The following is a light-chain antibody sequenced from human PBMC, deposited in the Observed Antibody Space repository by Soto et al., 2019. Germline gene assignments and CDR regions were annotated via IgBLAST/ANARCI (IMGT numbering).Light chain of an antibody. CDR2: WAS. CDR3: QQYYSTPLT. V-gene: IGKV4-1*01. Sequence: DIVMTQSPDSLAVSLGERATINCKSSQSIFYSSNNKNYLTWYQQKPGQPPKLLIYWASTRESGVPDRFSGSESWTDFTLTISSLQAEDVAVYYCQQYYSTPLTFGGGTKVDIK. CDR1: QSIFYSSNNKNY. J-gene: IGKJ4*01.